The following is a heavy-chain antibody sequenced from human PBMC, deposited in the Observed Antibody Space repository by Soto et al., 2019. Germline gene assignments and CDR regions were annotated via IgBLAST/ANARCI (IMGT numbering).Heavy chain of an antibody. Sequence: EVQLVESGGGLVKPGGSLRLSCAASGFSFSSDSMGWVRQAPGKGLEWVSSISSSGSFKNYADSVKGRFTISRDNAKNSLYLQMSGLKGEDTAVYYCARDPPTGTTLDWADSWGQGTLVTVSS. CDR2: ISSSGSFK. J-gene: IGHJ4*02. D-gene: IGHD1-7*01. CDR3: ARDPPTGTTLDWADS. V-gene: IGHV3-21*01. CDR1: GFSFSSDS.